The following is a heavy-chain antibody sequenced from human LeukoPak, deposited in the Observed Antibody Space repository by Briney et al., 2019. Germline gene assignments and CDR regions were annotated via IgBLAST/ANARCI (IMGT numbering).Heavy chain of an antibody. V-gene: IGHV4-34*01. J-gene: IGHJ4*02. CDR3: ARARITMIVVVTRASFDY. CDR1: GGSFSGYY. D-gene: IGHD3-22*01. Sequence: SETLSLTCAVYGGSFSGYYWSWIRQPPGKGLEWIGEINHSGSTNYNPSLKSRVTISVDTSKNQFSLKLSSVTAADTAVYYCARARITMIVVVTRASFDYWGQGTLVTVSS. CDR2: INHSGST.